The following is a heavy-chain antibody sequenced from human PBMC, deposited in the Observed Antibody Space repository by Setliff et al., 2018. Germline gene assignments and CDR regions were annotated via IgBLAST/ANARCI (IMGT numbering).Heavy chain of an antibody. J-gene: IGHJ4*02. D-gene: IGHD5-18*01. CDR2: IYHSGST. Sequence: SETLSLTCAVSGYSISSGYYWGWIRQPPGKGLEWIGSIYHSGSTYYNPSLKSRVTISVDTSKNQFSLRLSSVTAADTAVYYCARGRIQLWKYYFDYWGQGTLVTVSS. V-gene: IGHV4-38-2*01. CDR1: GYSISSGYY. CDR3: ARGRIQLWKYYFDY.